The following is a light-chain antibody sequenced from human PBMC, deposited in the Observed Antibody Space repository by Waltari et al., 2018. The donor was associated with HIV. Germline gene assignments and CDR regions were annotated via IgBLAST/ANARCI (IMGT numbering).Light chain of an antibody. J-gene: IGLJ3*02. CDR2: SNN. CDR3: AAWDENLNGL. CDR1: SSNIGTNT. Sequence: QSALTQPPSASGTPGQRVTISCSGSSSNIGTNTLHWYQHLPGSAPNLLIYSNNQRPSGVPDRFSASKSGTSASLAISGLRSEDEAEYYCAAWDENLNGLFGGGTKLTVL. V-gene: IGLV1-44*01.